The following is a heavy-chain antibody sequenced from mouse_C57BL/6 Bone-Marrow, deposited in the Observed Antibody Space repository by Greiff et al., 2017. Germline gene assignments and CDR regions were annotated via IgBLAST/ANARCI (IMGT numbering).Heavy chain of an antibody. CDR1: GFNITDYY. CDR2: IDLEDGYT. CDR3: ARLEYYGSSPFAY. D-gene: IGHD1-1*01. Sequence: VQLQESGAELVKPGASVKLSCTASGFNITDYYMHWVKQRTEQGLEWIGWIDLEDGYTKYATKFQGKATLTAATSSNTAYLQLSSLTSENTDVYYCARLEYYGSSPFAYWGQGTLVTVSA. V-gene: IGHV14-2*01. J-gene: IGHJ3*01.